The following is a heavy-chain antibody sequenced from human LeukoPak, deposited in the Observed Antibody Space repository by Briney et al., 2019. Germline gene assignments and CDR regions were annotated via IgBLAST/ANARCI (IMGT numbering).Heavy chain of an antibody. CDR1: GYTFTGYY. CDR3: ARVGPNTAMVDY. CDR2: IDPNSGGT. Sequence: ASVKVSCKASGYTFTGYYIHWVRQAPGQGLEWMGWIDPNSGGTNYAQKFQGRVTMTRDTSISTAYMELSRLRSDDTAVYYCARVGPNTAMVDYWGQGTLVTVSS. V-gene: IGHV1-2*02. D-gene: IGHD5-18*01. J-gene: IGHJ4*02.